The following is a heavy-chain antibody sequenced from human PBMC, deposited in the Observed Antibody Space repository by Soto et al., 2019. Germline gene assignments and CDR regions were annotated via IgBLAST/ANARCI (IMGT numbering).Heavy chain of an antibody. Sequence: KTSETLSLTCTVSGGSMSSSNWWNWVRQPPGKGLEWIGGTHHSGRTNYNPSLKSRVTISVDTSKNQFYLKLSSVTAADTAVYYCSRWIQLWSPIGRHYRYGDVWGQGTTVTVSS. CDR1: GGSMSSSNW. CDR3: SRWIQLWSPIGRHYRYGDV. J-gene: IGHJ6*02. V-gene: IGHV4-4*02. CDR2: THHSGRT. D-gene: IGHD5-18*01.